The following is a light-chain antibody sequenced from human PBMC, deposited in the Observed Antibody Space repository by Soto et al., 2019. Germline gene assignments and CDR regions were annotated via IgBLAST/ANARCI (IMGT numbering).Light chain of an antibody. CDR2: DAF. V-gene: IGKV1-5*01. J-gene: IGKJ1*01. CDR1: QSISSW. CDR3: QQYNTYSGT. Sequence: DIQMTQSPSTLSASVGDRVTITCRASQSISSWLAWYQQKPGKAPKLLIYDAFSLESGFPSRFSGSGSGTEFTHTLSSLQPDDFATYYCQQYNTYSGTFGQGTKVDIK.